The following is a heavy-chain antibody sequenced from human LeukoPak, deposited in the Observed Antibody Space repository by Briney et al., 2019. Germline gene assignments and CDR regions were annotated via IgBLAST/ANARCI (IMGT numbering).Heavy chain of an antibody. D-gene: IGHD1/OR15-1a*01. Sequence: PGGSLRLSCAASGFTFSSYAMSWVRQAPGKGLEWVSAISGSGGSTYYADSVKGRFTISRDNSKNTLYLQMNSLGAEDTAVYYCAKRAPVAAAGTGGYFDYWGQGTLVTVSS. J-gene: IGHJ4*02. CDR3: AKRAPVAAAGTGGYFDY. V-gene: IGHV3-23*01. CDR2: ISGSGGST. CDR1: GFTFSSYA.